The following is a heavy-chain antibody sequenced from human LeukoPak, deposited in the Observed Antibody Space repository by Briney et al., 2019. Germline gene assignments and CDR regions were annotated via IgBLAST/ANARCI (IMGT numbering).Heavy chain of an antibody. J-gene: IGHJ4*02. CDR1: GDSVSSNSAA. D-gene: IGHD6-19*01. CDR2: TYYRSKWYN. CDR3: ARDWGDIAVAGTFDY. V-gene: IGHV6-1*01. Sequence: SQTLSLTCAISGDSVSSNSAAWTWIRQSPSRGLEWLGRTYYRSKWYNDYAVSVKSRITINPDTSKQQFSLQLNSVTPEDTAVYYCARDWGDIAVAGTFDYWGQGTLVTVSS.